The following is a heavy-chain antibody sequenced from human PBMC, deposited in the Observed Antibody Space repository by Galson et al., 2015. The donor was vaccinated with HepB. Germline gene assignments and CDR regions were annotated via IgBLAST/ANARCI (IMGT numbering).Heavy chain of an antibody. CDR3: ARGRDILDV. Sequence: TLSLTCAVSGGSINSGGFSWTWIRQPPGKGLEWIGYIYHTGSAAHNPFLGSRLSLSVDTSKNYFSLKLNSVTAADTAVYYCARGRDILDVWGQGTPVTVSS. CDR2: IYHTGSA. CDR1: GGSINSGGFS. V-gene: IGHV4-30-2*01. J-gene: IGHJ6*02. D-gene: IGHD2-15*01.